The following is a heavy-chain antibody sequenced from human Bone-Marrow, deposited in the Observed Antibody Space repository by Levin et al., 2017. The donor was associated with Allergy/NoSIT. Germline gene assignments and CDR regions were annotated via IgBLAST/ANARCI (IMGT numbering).Heavy chain of an antibody. D-gene: IGHD6-19*01. CDR1: GGSISSGGYS. Sequence: PSETLSLTCAVSGGSISSGGYSWSWIRQPPGKGLEWIGYIYHSGSTYYNPSLKSRVTISVDRSKNQFSLKLSSVTAADTAVYYCARGYQLLFCRSWVFSCNGQPSHQGIAVAGAWDDYWGQGTLVTVSS. CDR2: IYHSGST. V-gene: IGHV4-30-2*01. CDR3: ARGYQLLFCRSWVFSCNGQPSHQGIAVAGAWDDY. J-gene: IGHJ4*02.